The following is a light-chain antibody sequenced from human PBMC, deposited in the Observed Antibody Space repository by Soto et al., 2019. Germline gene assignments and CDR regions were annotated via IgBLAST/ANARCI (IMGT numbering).Light chain of an antibody. CDR2: DAS. CDR3: QQHNSYAT. Sequence: DIQMTQSPSTLSASVGDSVTITCRASQSISSWLAWYQQKSGKAPKLLIYDASSLESGVPSRFSGSGSGTEFTLTISSLQPDDFATYYCQQHNSYATFGQGTKVEIK. J-gene: IGKJ1*01. CDR1: QSISSW. V-gene: IGKV1-5*01.